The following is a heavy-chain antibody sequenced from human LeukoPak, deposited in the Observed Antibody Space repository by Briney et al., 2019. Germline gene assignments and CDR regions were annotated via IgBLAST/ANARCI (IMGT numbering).Heavy chain of an antibody. D-gene: IGHD3-22*01. CDR1: GFTFSSYA. Sequence: PGGSLRLSCAAYGFTFSSYAMSWVRQAPGKGLEWLSAISGSGGSTYYADSVKGRFTISRDNSKNTLYLQMNSLRAEDTAVYYCAKNPGDSSGYYYLYYFDYWGQGTLVTVSS. CDR3: AKNPGDSSGYYYLYYFDY. J-gene: IGHJ4*02. V-gene: IGHV3-23*01. CDR2: ISGSGGST.